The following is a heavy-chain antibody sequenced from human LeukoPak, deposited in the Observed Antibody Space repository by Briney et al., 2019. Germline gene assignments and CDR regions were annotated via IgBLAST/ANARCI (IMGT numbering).Heavy chain of an antibody. V-gene: IGHV3-11*05. D-gene: IGHD6-19*01. J-gene: IGHJ5*02. CDR3: ARGSGAP. Sequence: GGSLRLSCAASGFPFSAFYMSWVRQAPGKGLEWLSYISSGSRYTLYADSVGGRFTVSRDNSKNTVYLQMDSLRDEDTAVYHCARGSGAPWGQGTLVTVSS. CDR1: GFPFSAFY. CDR2: ISSGSRYT.